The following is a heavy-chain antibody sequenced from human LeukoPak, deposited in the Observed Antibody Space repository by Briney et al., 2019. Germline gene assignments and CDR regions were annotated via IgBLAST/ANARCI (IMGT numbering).Heavy chain of an antibody. V-gene: IGHV4-59*12. D-gene: IGHD1-26*01. J-gene: IGHJ4*02. CDR1: GGSSSSYY. Sequence: SETLSLTCTVSGGSSSSYYWSWIRQPPGKGLEWIGSIFYSGNTYDNPSLKSRVTISVDTSKNQFSLKLSSVTAADSAVYYCATTTIRLGYWGQGTLVTVSS. CDR2: IFYSGNT. CDR3: ATTTIRLGY.